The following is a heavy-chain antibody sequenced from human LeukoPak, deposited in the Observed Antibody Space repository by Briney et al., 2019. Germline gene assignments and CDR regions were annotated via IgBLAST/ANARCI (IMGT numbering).Heavy chain of an antibody. J-gene: IGHJ4*02. Sequence: GGSLRLSCAASGFTLSSYSMNWVRQAPGKGLEWISYIDSDTYGNTIYYPHTVKGRFTISRDNAKNSLYLQMDSLRDEDTAVYYCARAPGTAMVMDTSRYYFDYWGQGTLVTVSS. CDR2: IDSDTYGNTI. D-gene: IGHD5-18*01. CDR3: ARAPGTAMVMDTSRYYFDY. V-gene: IGHV3-48*02. CDR1: GFTLSSYS.